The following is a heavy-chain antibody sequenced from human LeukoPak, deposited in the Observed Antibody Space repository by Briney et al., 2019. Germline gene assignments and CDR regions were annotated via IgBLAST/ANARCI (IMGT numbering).Heavy chain of an antibody. V-gene: IGHV3-30*18. D-gene: IGHD5-18*01. CDR3: AKVPSLGYSYGYPDY. J-gene: IGHJ4*02. Sequence: PGGSLRLSCAASGFTFSSYGMHWVRQAPGKGLEWVAVISYDGSNKYYADSVKGRFTISRDNSKNTLYLQMNSLRAEDTAVYYCAKVPSLGYSYGYPDYWGQGTLVTVSS. CDR2: ISYDGSNK. CDR1: GFTFSSYG.